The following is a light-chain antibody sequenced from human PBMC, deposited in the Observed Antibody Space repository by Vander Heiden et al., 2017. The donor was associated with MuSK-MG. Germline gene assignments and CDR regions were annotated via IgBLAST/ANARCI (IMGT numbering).Light chain of an antibody. J-gene: IGLJ2*01. CDR1: SSDVGDSDP. CDR2: EVP. CDR3: HSYARTNNV. V-gene: IGLV2-8*01. Sequence: QSALTQSPSASGSPGQPVTIACTGTSSDVGDSDPVSWYRQYPSRAPTPRTYEVPKRPSGVPGRFSGSQSGSTSSLTVSGLQAEDEADYYCHSYARTNNVFGGGTRLTVL.